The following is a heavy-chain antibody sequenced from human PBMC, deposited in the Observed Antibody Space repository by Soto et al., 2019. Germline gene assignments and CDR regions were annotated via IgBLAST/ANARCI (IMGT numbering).Heavy chain of an antibody. J-gene: IGHJ4*02. CDR1: GGSISSSNW. CDR3: ARAGGYDSSGYSFDY. CDR2: IYHGGST. V-gene: IGHV4-4*02. Sequence: PSETLSLTCAVSGGSISSSNWWGWVRQPPGKGLEWIGEIYHGGSTNYNPSLKSRVTISVDKSKNQFSLKLSSVTAADTAVYYCARAGGYDSSGYSFDYWGQGTLVTVSS. D-gene: IGHD3-22*01.